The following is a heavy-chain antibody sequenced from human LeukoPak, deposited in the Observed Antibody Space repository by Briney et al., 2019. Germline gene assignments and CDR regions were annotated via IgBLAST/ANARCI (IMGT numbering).Heavy chain of an antibody. J-gene: IGHJ4*02. D-gene: IGHD3-3*01. V-gene: IGHV1-46*01. Sequence: GASVKVSCKASGYTFTSYYMHWVRQAPGQGLEWMGIINPSGGSTSYAQKFQGRVTMTRDTSTSTVYMELSSLRSEDTAVYYCARDGQHEYYDFWSGYFDYWGQGTLVTVSS. CDR1: GYTFTSYY. CDR3: ARDGQHEYYDFWSGYFDY. CDR2: INPSGGST.